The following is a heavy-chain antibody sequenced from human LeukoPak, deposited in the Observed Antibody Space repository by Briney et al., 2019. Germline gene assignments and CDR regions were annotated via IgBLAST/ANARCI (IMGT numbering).Heavy chain of an antibody. Sequence: GASVKVSCKASGYTFTGYYMHWVRQAPGQGLEWMGWINPNSGGTNYAQKFQGRVTMTRDTSISTAYMELSRLRSDDTAVCYCARPDSSGYSLDYWGQGTLVTVSS. CDR1: GYTFTGYY. D-gene: IGHD3-22*01. J-gene: IGHJ4*02. CDR3: ARPDSSGYSLDY. V-gene: IGHV1-2*02. CDR2: INPNSGGT.